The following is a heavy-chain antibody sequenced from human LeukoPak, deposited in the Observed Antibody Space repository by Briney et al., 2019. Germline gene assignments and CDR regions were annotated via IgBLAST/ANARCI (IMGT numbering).Heavy chain of an antibody. CDR2: ISGSGGST. J-gene: IGHJ4*02. V-gene: IGHV3-23*01. CDR1: GFTFSSYA. D-gene: IGHD2-2*01. Sequence: AGSLRLSCAASGFTFSSYAMSWVRQAPGKGREWVAAISGSGGSTYYADSVEGRFTISRDNSKNTLYLQKNSLRAEDAAVYYCANAHIVVVPVDYWGQGTLVTVSS. CDR3: ANAHIVVVPVDY.